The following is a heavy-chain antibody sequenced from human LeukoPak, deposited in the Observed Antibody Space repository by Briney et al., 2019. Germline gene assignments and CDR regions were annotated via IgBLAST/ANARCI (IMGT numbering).Heavy chain of an antibody. CDR1: GITVSNYG. J-gene: IGHJ4*02. Sequence: GGSLRLSCAVSGITVSNYGMSWVRQAPGKGLEWVAGISGSGGGTNYADSVKGRFTISRDNFKNTLYLQMNSLRAEDTAVYFCAKRGVVIRAVIIVGFHKEAYYFDYWGQGALVTVSS. D-gene: IGHD3-10*01. V-gene: IGHV3-23*01. CDR2: ISGSGGGT. CDR3: AKRGVVIRAVIIVGFHKEAYYFDY.